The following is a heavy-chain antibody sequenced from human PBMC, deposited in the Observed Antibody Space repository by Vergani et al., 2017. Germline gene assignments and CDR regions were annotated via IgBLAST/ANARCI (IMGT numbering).Heavy chain of an antibody. V-gene: IGHV3-30*02. Sequence: QVQLMESGGGVVQPGGSLRLSCAASGFDFSHYGIHWVRQAPGKGLEWVSFIRSDGGSEMYADSVRGRFTISRDNSKNTVSLEMLSLRTEDTAVYYCAKGHSGQIGSPHDYYFDYWGQGTLVTVSS. CDR2: IRSDGGSE. CDR1: GFDFSHYG. J-gene: IGHJ4*02. CDR3: AKGHSGQIGSPHDYYFDY. D-gene: IGHD1-26*01.